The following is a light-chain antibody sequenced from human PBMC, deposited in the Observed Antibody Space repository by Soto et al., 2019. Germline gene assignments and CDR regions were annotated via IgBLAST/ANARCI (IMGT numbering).Light chain of an antibody. V-gene: IGLV2-8*01. CDR2: EVS. J-gene: IGLJ1*01. CDR3: SSYAGSNNFV. CDR1: NSEVGGYNY. Sequence: HSALTHPPSAAGSPGQSVPISCPGTNSEVGGYNYVSWYQHHPGKAPKLMIYEVSKRPSGVPDRFSGSKSGNTASLTVTGFQAEDEADYYCSSYAGSNNFVFGTGTKVTVL.